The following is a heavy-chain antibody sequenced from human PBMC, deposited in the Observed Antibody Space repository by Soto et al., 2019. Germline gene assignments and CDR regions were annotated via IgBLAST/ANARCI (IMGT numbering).Heavy chain of an antibody. CDR1: GGSFSGYY. CDR3: AREHTYYDILTGYSNFDY. Sequence: PSETLSLTCAVYGGSFSGYYWSWIRQPPGKGLEWIGEINHSGSTNYNPSLKSRVTISVDTSKNQFSLKLSSVTAADTAVYYCAREHTYYDILTGYSNFDYWGQGTLVTVSS. CDR2: INHSGST. V-gene: IGHV4-34*01. D-gene: IGHD3-9*01. J-gene: IGHJ4*02.